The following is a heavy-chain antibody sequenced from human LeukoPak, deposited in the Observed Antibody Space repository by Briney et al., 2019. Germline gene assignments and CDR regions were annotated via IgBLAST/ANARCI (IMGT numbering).Heavy chain of an antibody. J-gene: IGHJ6*02. CDR1: GYTFTSYG. V-gene: IGHV1-18*01. CDR3: ARAKSYGDLLYYYYGMDV. D-gene: IGHD4-17*01. CDR2: ISAYNGNT. Sequence: ASVKVSCKASGYTFTSYGISWVRQAPGQGLEWMGWISAYNGNTNYARKLQGRVTMTTDTSTSTAYMELRSLRSDDTAVYYCARAKSYGDLLYYYYGMDVWGQGTTVTVSS.